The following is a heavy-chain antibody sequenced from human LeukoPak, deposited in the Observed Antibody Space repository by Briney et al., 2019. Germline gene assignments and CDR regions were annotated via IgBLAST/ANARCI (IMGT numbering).Heavy chain of an antibody. J-gene: IGHJ6*03. V-gene: IGHV3-30*02. D-gene: IGHD4-17*01. CDR2: IRYDGSNK. CDR3: AKSDGDYVMGYYYYMDV. Sequence: PGGSLRLSCAASGFTFSSYGMHWVRQAPGKGLEWVAFIRYDGSNKYYADSVKGRFTISRDNSKNTLYLQMNSLRAEDTAVYYCAKSDGDYVMGYYYYMDVWGKGTTVTVSS. CDR1: GFTFSSYG.